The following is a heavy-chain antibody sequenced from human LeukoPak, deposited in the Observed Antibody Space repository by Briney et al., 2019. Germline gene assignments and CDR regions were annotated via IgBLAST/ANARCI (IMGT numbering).Heavy chain of an antibody. V-gene: IGHV4-34*01. CDR1: GGSFSGYY. D-gene: IGHD2/OR15-2a*01. CDR3: ARYGPTSQNIVNGVNGIFDY. Sequence: SETLSLTCAVYGGSFSGYYWSWIRQPPGKGLEWIGEINHSGSTNYNPSLKSRVTISVDTSKNQFSLKLSSVTAADTAVYYCARYGPTSQNIVNGVNGIFDYWGQGTLVTVSS. J-gene: IGHJ4*02. CDR2: INHSGST.